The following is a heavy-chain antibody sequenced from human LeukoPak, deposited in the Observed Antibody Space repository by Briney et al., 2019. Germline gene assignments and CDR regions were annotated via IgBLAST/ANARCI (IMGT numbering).Heavy chain of an antibody. Sequence: GGSLRLSCAASGFTFSSYWMSWVRQAPGKGLEWVANIKQDGSEKYYVDSVKGRFTISRDNSKNSLYLQMNSLRAEDTALYYCAKDGYSSSWYASYYYYMDVWGKGTTVTVSS. J-gene: IGHJ6*03. CDR1: GFTFSSYW. V-gene: IGHV3-7*03. D-gene: IGHD6-13*01. CDR2: IKQDGSEK. CDR3: AKDGYSSSWYASYYYYMDV.